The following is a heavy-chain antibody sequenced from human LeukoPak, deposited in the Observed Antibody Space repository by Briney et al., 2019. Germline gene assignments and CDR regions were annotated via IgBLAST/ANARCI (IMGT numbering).Heavy chain of an antibody. Sequence: SETLSLTCTVSGGSISSSSYYWGWIRLPPGKGLESIGSIYYSGSTYYNPSLKSRVTISVDTSKNQFSLKLSSVTAADTAVYYCARLYHDFWSGYPAYYFDYWGQGTLVTVSS. D-gene: IGHD3-3*01. J-gene: IGHJ4*02. CDR1: GGSISSSSYY. CDR3: ARLYHDFWSGYPAYYFDY. V-gene: IGHV4-39*01. CDR2: IYYSGST.